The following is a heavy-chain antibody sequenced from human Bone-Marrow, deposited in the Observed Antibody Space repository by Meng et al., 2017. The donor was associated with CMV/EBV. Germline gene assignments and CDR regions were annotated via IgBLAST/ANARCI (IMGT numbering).Heavy chain of an antibody. CDR2: ISSSSSYI. J-gene: IGHJ4*02. CDR3: ASARGPYGGNHYFDY. V-gene: IGHV3-21*01. D-gene: IGHD4-23*01. CDR1: GFTFSSYS. Sequence: GESLKISCAASGFTFSSYSMNWVRQAPGKGLEWVSSISSSSSYIYYADSVKGRFTISRDNAKNSLYLRMNSLRAEDTAVYYCASARGPYGGNHYFDYWGQGTLVTVSS.